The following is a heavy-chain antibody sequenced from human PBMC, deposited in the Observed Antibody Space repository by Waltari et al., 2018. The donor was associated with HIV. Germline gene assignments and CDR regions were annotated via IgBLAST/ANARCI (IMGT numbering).Heavy chain of an antibody. CDR1: GFTFSSYG. CDR2: ISYDGSNK. CDR3: AKDRHGVTIYGMDV. Sequence: QVQLVESGGGVVQPGRSLRLSCAASGFTFSSYGMQWVRQAPGKGLEWVVVISYDGSNKYYADSVKGRFTISRDNSKNTLYLQMNSLRAEDTAVYYCAKDRHGVTIYGMDVWGQGTTVTVSS. J-gene: IGHJ6*02. D-gene: IGHD4-17*01. V-gene: IGHV3-30*18.